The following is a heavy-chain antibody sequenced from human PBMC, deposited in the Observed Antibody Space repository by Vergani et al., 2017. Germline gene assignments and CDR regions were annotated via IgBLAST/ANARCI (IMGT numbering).Heavy chain of an antibody. CDR2: IDVKGNS. D-gene: IGHD2-21*01. V-gene: IGHV4-61*02. Sequence: QVQLQESGPGLVRPSETPSLTCSFSGGSLDIHSQTWGWIRQPAGEGLEWIGLIDVKGNSNFSPSLESRVTMSADASRGRFSLNLRSVTTSDTAVYYCVRVLHTSYILGAFDIWGQGIKVTVSS. CDR1: GGSLDIHSQT. CDR3: VRVLHTSYILGAFDI. J-gene: IGHJ3*02.